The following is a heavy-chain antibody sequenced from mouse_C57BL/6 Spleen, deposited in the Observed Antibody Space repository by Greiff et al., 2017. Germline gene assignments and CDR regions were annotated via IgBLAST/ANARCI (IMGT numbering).Heavy chain of an antibody. CDR3: ATYYDYDGDY. D-gene: IGHD2-4*01. Sequence: VQPQQSGPELVKPGASVKISCKASGYAFSSSWMNWVKQRPGKGLEWIGRIYPGDGDANYNGKFKGKATLTADKSSSTAYMQLSSLTSEDSAVYFCATYYDYDGDYWGQGTTLTVSS. J-gene: IGHJ2*01. CDR1: GYAFSSSW. CDR2: IYPGDGDA. V-gene: IGHV1-82*01.